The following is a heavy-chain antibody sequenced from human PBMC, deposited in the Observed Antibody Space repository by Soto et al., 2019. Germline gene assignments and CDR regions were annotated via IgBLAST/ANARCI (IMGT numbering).Heavy chain of an antibody. J-gene: IGHJ4*02. CDR1: GFTFTKSW. CDR2: VNTDGSDT. CDR3: ARDKSVSGPTTFHH. Sequence: EVQLVESGGGVVQPGGSLRLSCAGSGFTFTKSWMHWVRQTPGKGLEWVSRVNTDGSDTIYADSVKGRFTISRDNAKNTLYLQMNSLTAEDTAMYYCARDKSVSGPTTFHHWGQGALVTVSS. V-gene: IGHV3-74*01. D-gene: IGHD6-19*01.